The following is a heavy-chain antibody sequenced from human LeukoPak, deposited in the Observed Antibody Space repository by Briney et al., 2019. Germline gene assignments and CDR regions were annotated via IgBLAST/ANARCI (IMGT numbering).Heavy chain of an antibody. CDR2: INPNSGGT. J-gene: IGHJ3*02. D-gene: IGHD3-22*01. V-gene: IGHV1-2*02. Sequence: ASVKVSCKASGYTFTGYYMHWVRQAPGQGLEWMGWINPNSGGTNYAQKFQGRVTMTRDTSISTAYMELSRLRSDDTAVYYCARVETYYYDSSGHYGFSKGSLSYAFDIWGQGTMVTVSS. CDR1: GYTFTGYY. CDR3: ARVETYYYDSSGHYGFSKGSLSYAFDI.